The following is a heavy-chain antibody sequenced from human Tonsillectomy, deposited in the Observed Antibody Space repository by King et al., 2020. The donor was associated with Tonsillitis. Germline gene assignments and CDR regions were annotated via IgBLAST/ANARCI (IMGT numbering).Heavy chain of an antibody. J-gene: IGHJ3*02. CDR1: GFTFSRYT. V-gene: IGHV3-21*01. CDR3: AREKYSGFVPTGALEI. D-gene: IGHD5-12*01. Sequence: VQLVESGGGLVKPGGSLRLSCAASGFTFSRYTMNWVRQAPGKGLEWISSISSTSDYIYYAESLKGRFTISRDNAEKSLYLQMNSLRAEDTAVYYCAREKYSGFVPTGALEIWGQGTMVTVSS. CDR2: ISSTSDYI.